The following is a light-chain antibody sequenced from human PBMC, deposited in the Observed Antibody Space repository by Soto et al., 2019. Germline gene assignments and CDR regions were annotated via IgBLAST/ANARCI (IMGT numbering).Light chain of an antibody. CDR1: QSVSSSY. V-gene: IGKV3-20*01. Sequence: EIVLTQSPGTLSLSPGERATLSCRARQSVSSSYLAWYQQKPGQAPRLLIYGASSRATGIPDRFSGSGSGTDFTLTISRLDPEDFAVYYCQQYGISPVTFGQGTKVEIK. J-gene: IGKJ1*01. CDR2: GAS. CDR3: QQYGISPVT.